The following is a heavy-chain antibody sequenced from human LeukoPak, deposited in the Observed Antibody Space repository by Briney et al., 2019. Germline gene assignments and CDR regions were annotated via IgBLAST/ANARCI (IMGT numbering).Heavy chain of an antibody. Sequence: PSETLSLTCAVYGGSFSGYYWSWIRQPPGKGLEWIGEINHSGSTNYNPSLKSRVTISVDTSKNQFSLKLSSVTAADTAVYYCARAHSDYGSGSYYNPPMDYWGQGTLVTVSS. CDR1: GGSFSGYY. CDR2: INHSGST. D-gene: IGHD3-10*01. V-gene: IGHV4-34*01. J-gene: IGHJ4*02. CDR3: ARAHSDYGSGSYYNPPMDY.